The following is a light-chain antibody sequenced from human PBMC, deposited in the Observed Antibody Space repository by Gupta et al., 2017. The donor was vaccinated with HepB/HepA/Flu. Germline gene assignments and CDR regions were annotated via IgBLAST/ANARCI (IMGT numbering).Light chain of an antibody. V-gene: IGLV2-23*02. Sequence: QCALTPSASVSGPRAQSLTITRSETSSDGGSYNLVSSYQQHPGNAPQLMIYEVSKRPSGVSTRFSGSKSGNTASLSITGLQDEDEADYYCCSSADSSTFVVFGGGTKLTVL. J-gene: IGLJ2*01. CDR1: SSDGGSYNL. CDR2: EVS. CDR3: CSSADSSTFVV.